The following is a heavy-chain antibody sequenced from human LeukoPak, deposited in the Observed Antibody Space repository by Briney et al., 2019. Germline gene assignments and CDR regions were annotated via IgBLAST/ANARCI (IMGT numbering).Heavy chain of an antibody. CDR3: ARDPIYYDSSGYYYMGYFQH. CDR2: ILYDGSNK. J-gene: IGHJ1*01. D-gene: IGHD3-22*01. V-gene: IGHV3-30*03. CDR1: GFTFSDYN. Sequence: GGSLRLSCAGSGFTFSDYNMNWVRQAPGKGLEWVAVILYDGSNKYYEDSVKGRFTISGDNSKNTLYLQMNSLRAEDTAVYYCARDPIYYDSSGYYYMGYFQHWGQGTLVTVSS.